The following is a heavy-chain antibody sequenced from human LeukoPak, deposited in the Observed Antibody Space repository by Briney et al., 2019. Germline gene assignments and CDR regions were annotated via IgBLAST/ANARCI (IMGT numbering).Heavy chain of an antibody. CDR1: GYTFTSYY. V-gene: IGHV1-46*01. Sequence: GASVKVSCKASGYTFTSYYMHWVRQAPGQGLEWMGIINPSGGSTSYAQKFQGRVTMTRDMSTSTVYMELSRLRSDDTAVYYCARGPQYSSSWYKSLRVGYWGQGTLVTVSS. J-gene: IGHJ4*02. CDR2: INPSGGST. CDR3: ARGPQYSSSWYKSLRVGY. D-gene: IGHD6-13*01.